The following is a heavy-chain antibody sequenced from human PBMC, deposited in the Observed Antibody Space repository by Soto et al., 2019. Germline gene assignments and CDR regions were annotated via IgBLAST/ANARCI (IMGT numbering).Heavy chain of an antibody. J-gene: IGHJ4*02. CDR1: GGSISSYY. CDR2: IYYSGST. CDR3: ARISNVVVPAAIKYYFDY. D-gene: IGHD2-2*02. Sequence: SETLSLTCTVSGGSISSYYWSWIRQPPGKGLEWIGYIYYSGSTNYNPSLKSRVTISVDTSKNQFSLKLSSVTAADTAVYYCARISNVVVPAAIKYYFDYWGQGTLVTVSS. V-gene: IGHV4-59*01.